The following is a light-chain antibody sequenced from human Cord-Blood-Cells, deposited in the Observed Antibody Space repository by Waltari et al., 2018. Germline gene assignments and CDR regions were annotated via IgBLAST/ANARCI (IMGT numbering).Light chain of an antibody. CDR2: RNK. V-gene: IGLV1-47*01. J-gene: IGLJ3*02. CDR3: AAWDDSLSGWV. Sequence: QSVLTQPPSASGTPGQRVTISCSGSSSNIGRNYVYWYQQLPGTAPKLLIYRNKQRPSGVPGRFSGSKSGTSASLAISGLRSEDEADYYCAAWDDSLSGWVFGGGTKLTVL. CDR1: SSNIGRNY.